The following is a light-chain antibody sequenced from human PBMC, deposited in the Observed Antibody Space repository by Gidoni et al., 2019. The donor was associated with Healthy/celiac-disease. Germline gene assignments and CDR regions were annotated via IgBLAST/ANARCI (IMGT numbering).Light chain of an antibody. J-gene: IGKJ2*01. Sequence: DIQMTQSPSSLSASVGDRVTITCQASQDISNYLNWYQQKPGKAPKLLIYAASNLETGVPSRFSGSGSGTDFTFTISSLQPEDIATYYCQQYDTLPYTFGQGTQLEIK. CDR3: QQYDTLPYT. CDR2: AAS. CDR1: QDISNY. V-gene: IGKV1-33*01.